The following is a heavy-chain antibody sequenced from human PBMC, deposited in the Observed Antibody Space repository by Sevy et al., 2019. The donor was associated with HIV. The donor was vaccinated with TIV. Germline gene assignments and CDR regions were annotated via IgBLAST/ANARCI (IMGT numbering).Heavy chain of an antibody. J-gene: IGHJ4*02. D-gene: IGHD2-15*01. Sequence: ASVKVSCKASGYTFNTYRITWVRQAPGQGLEWMGWISPHNSDTKYSQKLQGRVTMITETSTSTAHMELRSPRSDDTAVYYCARAYCSGGRCYSLAFWGQGTLVTVSS. CDR1: GYTFNTYR. CDR2: ISPHNSDT. CDR3: ARAYCSGGRCYSLAF. V-gene: IGHV1-18*01.